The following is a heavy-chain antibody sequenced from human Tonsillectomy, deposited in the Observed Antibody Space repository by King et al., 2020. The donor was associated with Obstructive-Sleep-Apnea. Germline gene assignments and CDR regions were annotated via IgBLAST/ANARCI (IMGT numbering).Heavy chain of an antibody. V-gene: IGHV3-30*18. CDR2: ISYDGSNK. D-gene: IGHD5-12*01. Sequence: VQLVESGGGVVQPGRSLRLSCAASGFTFSSYGMHWVRQAPGKGLEWVAVISYDGSNKYYADSVKGRFTISRDNSKNTLYLQMNRLRAEDTAVSYCAKELTVARARAFDIWGQGTMVTVSS. CDR3: AKELTVARARAFDI. CDR1: GFTFSSYG. J-gene: IGHJ3*02.